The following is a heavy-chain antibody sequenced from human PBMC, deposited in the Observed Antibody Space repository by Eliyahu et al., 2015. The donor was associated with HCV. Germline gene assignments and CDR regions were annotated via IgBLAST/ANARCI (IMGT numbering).Heavy chain of an antibody. V-gene: IGHV4-39*07. CDR2: IYYSGST. CDR3: ARCPFSWERSGFDY. Sequence: QLQLQESGPGLVKPSETLSLTCTVSGGSISSSSYYWGWIRQPPGKGLEWIGSIYYSGSTYYNPSLKSRVTISVDTSKNQFSLKLSSVTAADTAVYYCARCPFSWERSGFDYWGQGTLVTVSS. D-gene: IGHD1-26*01. J-gene: IGHJ4*02. CDR1: GGSISSSSYY.